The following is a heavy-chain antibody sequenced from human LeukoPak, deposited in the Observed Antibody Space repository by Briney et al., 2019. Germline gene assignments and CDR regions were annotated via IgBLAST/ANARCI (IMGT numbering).Heavy chain of an antibody. CDR2: IYPVDSDT. Sequence: GESLQISCMGSGYSFATYWMAWVRQMTGKGVEWIGVIYPVDSDTSYSPSFQGQVSMSVDKSTSTAYLQWSSLKASDTAMYYCARTNYYDTCGWASGLCAFDMWGRGTMVTVSS. CDR1: GYSFATYW. V-gene: IGHV5-51*01. J-gene: IGHJ3*02. CDR3: ARTNYYDTCGWASGLCAFDM. D-gene: IGHD3-22*01.